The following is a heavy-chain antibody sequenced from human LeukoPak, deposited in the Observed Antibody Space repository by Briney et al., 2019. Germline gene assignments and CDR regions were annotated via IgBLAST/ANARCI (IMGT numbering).Heavy chain of an antibody. V-gene: IGHV1-2*02. CDR1: GYTFTGYY. CDR2: INPNSGGT. D-gene: IGHD3-22*01. J-gene: IGHJ4*02. Sequence: ASVKVSCKASGYTFTGYYMHWVRQAPGQGLEWMGWINPNSGGTNYAQKFQGRVTMTRDTSISTAYMELSRPRSDDTAVYYCARADYYDSSGIDYWGQGTLVTVSS. CDR3: ARADYYDSSGIDY.